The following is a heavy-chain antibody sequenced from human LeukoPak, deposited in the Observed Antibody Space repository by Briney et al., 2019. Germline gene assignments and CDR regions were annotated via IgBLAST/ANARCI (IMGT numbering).Heavy chain of an antibody. CDR1: GFTFSSYA. D-gene: IGHD2-8*02. J-gene: IGHJ4*02. V-gene: IGHV3-30*02. CDR2: IRYDGSNK. Sequence: GGSLRLSCAASGFTFSSYAMHWVRQAPGKGLEWVAFIRYDGSNKYYADSVKGRFTISRDNSKNTLYLQMNSLRAEDTAVYYCAKVGPWSQHQSYYFDYWGQGTLVTVSS. CDR3: AKVGPWSQHQSYYFDY.